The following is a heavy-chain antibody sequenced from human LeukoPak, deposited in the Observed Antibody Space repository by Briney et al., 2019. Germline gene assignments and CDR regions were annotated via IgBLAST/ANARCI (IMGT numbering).Heavy chain of an antibody. CDR2: IIPIFGTA. CDR1: GGTFSSYA. J-gene: IGHJ6*03. V-gene: IGHV1-69*05. Sequence: SVKVSCKASGGTFSSYAISWVRQAPGQGLEWMGGIIPIFGTANYAQKFQGRVTITTDESTSTAYTELSSLRSEDTAVYYCARGADFLHYYMDVWGKGTTVTVSS. CDR3: ARGADFLHYYMDV. D-gene: IGHD3-3*01.